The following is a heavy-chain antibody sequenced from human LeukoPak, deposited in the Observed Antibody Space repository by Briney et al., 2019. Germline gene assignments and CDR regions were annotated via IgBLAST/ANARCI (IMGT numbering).Heavy chain of an antibody. Sequence: ASVKVSCKASGYTFTSYDINWVRQAPGKGLEWMGRVDPQDGKTIYAEKFQGRVTITADTSTDTAYMELSSLRSEDTAVYYCATEPGIAAAGQPDYWGQGTLVTVSS. CDR1: GYTFTSYD. J-gene: IGHJ4*02. V-gene: IGHV1-69-2*01. CDR3: ATEPGIAAAGQPDY. D-gene: IGHD6-13*01. CDR2: VDPQDGKT.